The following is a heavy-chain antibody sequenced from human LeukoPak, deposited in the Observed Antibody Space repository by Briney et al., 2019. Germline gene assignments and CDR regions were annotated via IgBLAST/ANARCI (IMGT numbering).Heavy chain of an antibody. Sequence: ASVKVSCKASGHTFTSYAMNWVRQAPGQGLEWMGWINTNTGNPTYAQGFTGRFVFSLDTSVSTAYLQISSLKAEDTAVYYCARDPTRVNILTGYSAATGFDYWGQGTLVTVSS. V-gene: IGHV7-4-1*02. CDR1: GHTFTSYA. J-gene: IGHJ4*02. CDR3: ARDPTRVNILTGYSAATGFDY. D-gene: IGHD3-9*01. CDR2: INTNTGNP.